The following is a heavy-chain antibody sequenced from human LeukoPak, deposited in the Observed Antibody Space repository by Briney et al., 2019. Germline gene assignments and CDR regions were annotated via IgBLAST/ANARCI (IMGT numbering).Heavy chain of an antibody. V-gene: IGHV3-7*05. D-gene: IGHD1-26*01. Sequence: PGGSLRLSCAASGFTFSNYWMSWVRQTPGKGLEWVANIKTDGSEKYYVDSVEGRFTISRDNAKNALFLRMNSLRAEDMAVYYCARRVGAIDFWGQGTLVTVSS. CDR2: IKTDGSEK. CDR3: ARRVGAIDF. CDR1: GFTFSNYW. J-gene: IGHJ4*02.